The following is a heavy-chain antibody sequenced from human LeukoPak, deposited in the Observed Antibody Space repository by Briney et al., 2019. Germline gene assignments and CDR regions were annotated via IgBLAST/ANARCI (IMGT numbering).Heavy chain of an antibody. Sequence: GGSLRLSCAASGFTVSSNYMSWVRQALGKGLEWVSVIYSGGSTYYADSVKGRFTISRDNSKNTLYLQMNSLRAEDTAVYYCARAIYDSSGYSDAFDIWGQGTVVTVSS. V-gene: IGHV3-66*01. CDR1: GFTVSSNY. CDR3: ARAIYDSSGYSDAFDI. CDR2: IYSGGST. D-gene: IGHD3-22*01. J-gene: IGHJ3*02.